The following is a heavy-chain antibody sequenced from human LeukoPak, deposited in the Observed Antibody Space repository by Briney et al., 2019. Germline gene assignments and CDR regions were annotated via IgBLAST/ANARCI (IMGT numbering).Heavy chain of an antibody. V-gene: IGHV1-2*02. CDR3: ARSIAAAGTQDFQH. CDR1: GYTFTGYY. D-gene: IGHD6-13*01. J-gene: IGHJ1*01. Sequence: ASVKVSCKASGYTFTGYYMHRVRQAPGQGLEWMGWINPNSGGTNYAQKFQGRVTMTRDTSISTAYMELSRLRSDDTAVYYCARSIAAAGTQDFQHWGQGTLVTVSS. CDR2: INPNSGGT.